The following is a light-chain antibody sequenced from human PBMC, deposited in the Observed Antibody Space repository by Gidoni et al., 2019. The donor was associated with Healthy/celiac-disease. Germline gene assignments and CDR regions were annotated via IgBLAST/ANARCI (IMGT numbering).Light chain of an antibody. CDR3: QAWDSSFLV. V-gene: IGLV3-1*01. Sequence: SYELTQPPSVSVSPGQTASITCSGDKLGDKYACWYQPKPGQSPVLVIYQDSKRPSGIPERFSGSNSGNTATLTISGTQAMDEADYYCQAWDSSFLVFGTGTKVTVL. CDR2: QDS. J-gene: IGLJ1*01. CDR1: KLGDKY.